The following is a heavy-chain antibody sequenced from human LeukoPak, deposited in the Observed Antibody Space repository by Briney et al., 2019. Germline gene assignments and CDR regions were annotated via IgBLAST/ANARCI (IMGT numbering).Heavy chain of an antibody. D-gene: IGHD4-11*01. J-gene: IGHJ4*02. CDR2: IDPGDSDT. CDR3: ARAPTSVSNPYYFDY. Sequence: GESLKISCKASGSSFSNYWIGWVRPMAGEGVEWMGIIDPGDSDTRYSPSFQGQVTISADKSITTGYLQWSSLQASDTAMYYCARAPTSVSNPYYFDYWGQGALVTVSS. CDR1: GSSFSNYW. V-gene: IGHV5-51*01.